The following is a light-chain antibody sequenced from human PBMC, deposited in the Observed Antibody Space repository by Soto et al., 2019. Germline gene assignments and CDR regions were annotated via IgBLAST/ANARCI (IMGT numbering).Light chain of an antibody. CDR3: QQYNNWWT. Sequence: EIGMTQSPATLSLSPGERATLSCRASESVSNNLAWYQQKAGQAPRLLIYGASTRATGIPARFSGSGSGTEFTLTINSLQSEDFAVYYCQQYNNWWTFGQGTKVDIK. CDR1: ESVSNN. J-gene: IGKJ1*01. V-gene: IGKV3-15*01. CDR2: GAS.